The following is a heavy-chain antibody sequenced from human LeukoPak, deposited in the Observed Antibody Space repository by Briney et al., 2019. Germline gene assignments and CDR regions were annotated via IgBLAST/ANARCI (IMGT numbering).Heavy chain of an antibody. J-gene: IGHJ4*02. CDR2: IKEDGTRK. Sequence: PGGSLRLSCVASGFTVDTYWMSWVRQAPGKGLDWVAHIKEDGTRKYYVDSVRGRFTISRDNAKNSLYLQMNSLRAEDTAVYYCARGSTYYDSSGQVPFDYWGQGTLVTVS. CDR3: ARGSTYYDSSGQVPFDY. CDR1: GFTVDTYW. D-gene: IGHD3-22*01. V-gene: IGHV3-7*01.